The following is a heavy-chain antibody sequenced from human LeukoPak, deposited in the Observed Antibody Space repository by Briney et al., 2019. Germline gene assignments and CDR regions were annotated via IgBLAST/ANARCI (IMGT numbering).Heavy chain of an antibody. D-gene: IGHD2-15*01. CDR3: AKNDYCSGGSCYENNWFDP. V-gene: IGHV3-74*01. CDR2: INSDGSST. CDR1: GFTFSSYW. J-gene: IGHJ5*02. Sequence: PGGSLRLSCAASGFTFSSYWMHWVRQAPGKGLVWVSRINSDGSSTGYADSVKGRFTISRDNAKNTLYLQMNSPRAEDTAVYYCAKNDYCSGGSCYENNWFDPWGQGTLVTVSS.